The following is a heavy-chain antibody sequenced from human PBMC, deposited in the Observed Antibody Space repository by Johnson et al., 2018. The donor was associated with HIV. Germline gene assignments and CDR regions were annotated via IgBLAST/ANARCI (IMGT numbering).Heavy chain of an antibody. CDR2: IRSKANSYAT. CDR3: AKIPAALPLDAFDI. V-gene: IGHV3-73*02. D-gene: IGHD2-2*01. J-gene: IGHJ3*02. Sequence: VQLVESGGGLVQPGGSLKLSCAASGFTFSGSAMHWVRQASGKGLEWVGRIRSKANSYATAYAASVKGRFTISRDNSKNTLYLQMNSRRAEDTAVYYCAKIPAALPLDAFDIWGQGTMVTVSS. CDR1: GFTFSGSA.